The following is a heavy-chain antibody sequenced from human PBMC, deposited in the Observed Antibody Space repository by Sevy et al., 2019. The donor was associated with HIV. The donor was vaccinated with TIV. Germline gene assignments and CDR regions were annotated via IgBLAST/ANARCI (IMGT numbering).Heavy chain of an antibody. CDR3: ASDVDYYDSSGYSYGMDV. CDR2: IYTSGST. V-gene: IGHV4-4*07. J-gene: IGHJ6*02. CDR1: GGSISSYY. D-gene: IGHD3-22*01. Sequence: SETLSLTCTVSGGSISSYYWSWIRQPAGKGLEGIGRIYTSGSTKYNPSLKSRVTMSVDTSKNQFSLKLSSVTAADTAVYYCASDVDYYDSSGYSYGMDVWGQGTTVTVSS.